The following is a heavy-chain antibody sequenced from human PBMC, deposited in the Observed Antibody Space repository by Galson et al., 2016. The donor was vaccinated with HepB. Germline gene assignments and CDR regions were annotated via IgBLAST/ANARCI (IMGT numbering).Heavy chain of an antibody. Sequence: LRLSCAASGFTFSSYSMNWVRQAPGKGLEWVSSISSSSSYIYYADSVKGRFTISRDNAKNSLYLQMNSLRAEDTAVYYCARDKSIGSSWSPYYHYYGMDVWGQGTTVTVSS. CDR2: ISSSSSYI. D-gene: IGHD6-13*01. V-gene: IGHV3-21*01. CDR1: GFTFSSYS. CDR3: ARDKSIGSSWSPYYHYYGMDV. J-gene: IGHJ6*02.